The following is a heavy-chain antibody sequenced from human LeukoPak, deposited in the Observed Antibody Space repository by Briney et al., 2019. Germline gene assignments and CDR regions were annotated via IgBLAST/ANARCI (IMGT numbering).Heavy chain of an antibody. V-gene: IGHV4-4*07. CDR2: IYTSGST. CDR1: GGSISSYY. D-gene: IGHD3-10*01. Sequence: SETLSLTCTVSGGSISSYYWSWIRQPAGKGLEWIGRIYTSGSTNYNPSLKSRVTMSVDTSKNQFSLKLSSVTAADTAVYYCARGPKFGGFGKLLSYYSSYMAAGAKGPRSPSP. J-gene: IGHJ6*03. CDR3: ARGPKFGGFGKLLSYYSSYMAA.